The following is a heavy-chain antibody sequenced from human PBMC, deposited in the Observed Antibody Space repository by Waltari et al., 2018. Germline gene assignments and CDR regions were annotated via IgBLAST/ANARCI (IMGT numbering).Heavy chain of an antibody. CDR2: INHSGST. V-gene: IGHV4-34*01. CDR1: GGSFSGYY. D-gene: IGHD3-22*01. CDR3: ARRLYYYDSSGYRAHYDY. J-gene: IGHJ4*02. Sequence: QVQLQQWGAGLLKPSETLSLTCAVYGGSFSGYYWSWIRQPPGKGLEWIGEINHSGSTNYNPSLKSRVTISVDTSKNQFSLKLSSVTAADTAVYYCARRLYYYDSSGYRAHYDYWGQRTLVTVSS.